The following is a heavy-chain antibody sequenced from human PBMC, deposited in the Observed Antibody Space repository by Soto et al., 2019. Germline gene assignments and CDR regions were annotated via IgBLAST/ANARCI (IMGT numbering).Heavy chain of an antibody. Sequence: PGGSLRLSCAASGFTFSSYSMNWVRQAPGKGLEWVSYISSSSSTIYYADSVKGRFTISRDNAKNSLYLQMNSLRAEDTAVYYCARDRGRDYDFWSGYYTTGAFDIWGQGTMVTVSS. CDR3: ARDRGRDYDFWSGYYTTGAFDI. CDR1: GFTFSSYS. D-gene: IGHD3-3*01. J-gene: IGHJ3*02. V-gene: IGHV3-48*01. CDR2: ISSSSSTI.